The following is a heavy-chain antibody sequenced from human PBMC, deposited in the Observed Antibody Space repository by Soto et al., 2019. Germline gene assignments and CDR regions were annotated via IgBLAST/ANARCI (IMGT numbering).Heavy chain of an antibody. D-gene: IGHD3-16*01. Sequence: QVQLQESGPGLVKPSETLSLTCTVSGGSISSYYWSWIRQPPGKGLEWIGYIYYSGSTNYNPSLTSRITSSVDTSKIQFSLKLSSVTAADTAVYYRARVWGYAFDFWGQGTLVTVSS. CDR1: GGSISSYY. J-gene: IGHJ4*02. CDR3: ARVWGYAFDF. V-gene: IGHV4-59*01. CDR2: IYYSGST.